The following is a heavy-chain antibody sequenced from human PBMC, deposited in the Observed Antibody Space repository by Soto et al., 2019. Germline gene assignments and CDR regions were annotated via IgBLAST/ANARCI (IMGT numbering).Heavy chain of an antibody. D-gene: IGHD3-16*01. J-gene: IGHJ5*02. CDR2: INHSGST. V-gene: IGHV4-34*01. CDR1: GGSFSGYY. Sequence: SETLSLTCAFYGGSFSGYYWSWIRQPPGKGLEWIGEINHSGSTNYNPSLKSRVTISVDTSKNQFSLKLSSVTAADTAVYYCARGLTEMATSGGGWFDPWGQGTLVTVSS. CDR3: ARGLTEMATSGGGWFDP.